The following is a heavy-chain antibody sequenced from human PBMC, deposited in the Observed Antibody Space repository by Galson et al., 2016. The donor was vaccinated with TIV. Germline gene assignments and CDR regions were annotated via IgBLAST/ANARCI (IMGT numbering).Heavy chain of an antibody. CDR3: AKAQEKYFSNLYYGMAV. Sequence: ETLSLTCAVSGYSITSGYYWGWIRQPPGKGLEWIGSIYYSGNIYSNPSLKSRLTISLDTSQNHISLKLNSVTAEDTAMYYCAKAQEKYFSNLYYGMAVWGQGTMVTVSS. V-gene: IGHV4-38-2*01. J-gene: IGHJ6*02. CDR2: IYYSGNI. D-gene: IGHD4-11*01. CDR1: GYSITSGYY.